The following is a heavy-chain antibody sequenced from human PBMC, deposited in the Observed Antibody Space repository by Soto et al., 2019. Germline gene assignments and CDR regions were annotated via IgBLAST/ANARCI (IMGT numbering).Heavy chain of an antibody. D-gene: IGHD3-22*01. CDR1: GYPLSALS. CDR2: FDPENGET. V-gene: IGHV1-24*01. Sequence: QVQLVQSGAAVKKPGASVRVSCKISGYPLSALSVHWVRQAPEKGPEWMGGFDPENGETIYAQKFQGRVTMTEDSSADTAYMEVSCLRSDDTAVYYCATGFPYYDSHYYMDVWGKGTTVIVSS. J-gene: IGHJ6*03. CDR3: ATGFPYYDSHYYMDV.